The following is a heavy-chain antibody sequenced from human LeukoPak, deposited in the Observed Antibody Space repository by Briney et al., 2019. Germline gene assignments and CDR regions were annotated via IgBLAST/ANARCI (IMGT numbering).Heavy chain of an antibody. V-gene: IGHV3-23*01. CDR1: GFNFNYFA. D-gene: IGHD4-23*01. CDR2: IGDSGSGG. CDR3: SRIKYGGNSGYHFDY. Sequence: GGSLRLSCSASGFNFNYFAVSWIRQAPGKRLEWVSTIGDSGSGGSYADSVRGRFTISRDNYKNIVYLQMHSLRVDDSAVYYCSRIKYGGNSGYHFDYWGQGTLVSVSS. J-gene: IGHJ4*02.